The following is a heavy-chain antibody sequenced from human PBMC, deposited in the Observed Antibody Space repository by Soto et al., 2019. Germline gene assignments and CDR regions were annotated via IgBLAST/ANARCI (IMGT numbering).Heavy chain of an antibody. J-gene: IGHJ4*02. Sequence: PGGSLRLSCAASGFPFTRYAMHWVRQAPEKGLEWVTIISSDGSTIHYVDSVKGRFTISRDNPENTLFLQMNSLRADDTAVYYCARGTGSGSFLIDYWGQGTLVTVSS. V-gene: IGHV3-30-3*01. CDR3: ARGTGSGSFLIDY. CDR2: ISSDGSTI. D-gene: IGHD3-10*01. CDR1: GFPFTRYA.